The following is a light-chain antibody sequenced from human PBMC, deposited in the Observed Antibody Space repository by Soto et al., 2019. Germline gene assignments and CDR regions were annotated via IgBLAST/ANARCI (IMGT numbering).Light chain of an antibody. CDR1: QSVNIY. V-gene: IGKV3-11*01. CDR2: DAS. Sequence: EIVLTQSPATLSLSPGERATLSCRASQSVNIYLAWYQQKPGQAPRLLIYDASNRATGIPARFSGSGSGTDFTLTISSLEPEDIAVYYCQQRSNWGVTFGGGTKV. J-gene: IGKJ4*01. CDR3: QQRSNWGVT.